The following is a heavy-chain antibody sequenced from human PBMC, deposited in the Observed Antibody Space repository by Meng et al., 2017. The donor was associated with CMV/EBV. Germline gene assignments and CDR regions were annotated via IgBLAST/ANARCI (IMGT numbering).Heavy chain of an antibody. V-gene: IGHV3-30-3*01. CDR2: ISYDGSNK. CDR1: GFTFSSYA. CDR3: AREDACY. J-gene: IGHJ4*02. Sequence: QVQLVESGGGVVQPGRSVRLSCAASGFTFSSYAMHWVRQAPGKGLEWVAVISYDGSNKYYADSVKGRFTISRDNSKNTLYLQMNSLRAEDTAVYYCAREDACYWGQGTLVTVSS.